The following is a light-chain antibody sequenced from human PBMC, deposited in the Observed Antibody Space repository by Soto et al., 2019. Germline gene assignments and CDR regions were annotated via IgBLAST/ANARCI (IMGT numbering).Light chain of an antibody. CDR3: QQYSTSSWT. Sequence: SIPLPLRASQSICSGLAWFRQKPGKAPELLIYDASSLESGVTLRFRGSGSGTESTLTISSLQPDDFATYYCQQYSTSSWTFGQGTNVDI. V-gene: IGKV1-5*01. CDR1: QSICSG. J-gene: IGKJ1*01. CDR2: DAS.